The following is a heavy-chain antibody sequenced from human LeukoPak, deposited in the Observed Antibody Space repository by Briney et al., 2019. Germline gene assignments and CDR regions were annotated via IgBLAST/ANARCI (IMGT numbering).Heavy chain of an antibody. CDR2: IYYSGST. CDR3: ARDWGVHGVYKVNPYYYYYGMDV. D-gene: IGHD3-10*01. Sequence: SETLSLTCTVSGGSISSYYWSWIRQPPGKGLEWIGYIYYSGSTNYNPSLKSRVTISVDTSKNQFSLKLSSVTAADTAVYYCARDWGVHGVYKVNPYYYYYGMDVWGQGTTVTVSS. J-gene: IGHJ6*02. CDR1: GGSISSYY. V-gene: IGHV4-59*01.